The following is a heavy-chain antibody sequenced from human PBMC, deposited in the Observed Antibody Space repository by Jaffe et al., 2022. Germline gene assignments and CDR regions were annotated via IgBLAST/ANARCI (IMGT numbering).Heavy chain of an antibody. D-gene: IGHD5-12*01. V-gene: IGHV3-7*01. CDR3: ARDPIVAGQPGAFDY. J-gene: IGHJ4*02. Sequence: EVQLVESGGGLVQPGGSLRLSCEASGFTFSSYWMSWVRQAPGKGLEWVANIKQDGSEKYYVDSVKGRFTISRDNAKNSLYLQMNSLRAEDTAVFYCARDPIVAGQPGAFDYWGQGTLVTVSS. CDR1: GFTFSSYW. CDR2: IKQDGSEK.